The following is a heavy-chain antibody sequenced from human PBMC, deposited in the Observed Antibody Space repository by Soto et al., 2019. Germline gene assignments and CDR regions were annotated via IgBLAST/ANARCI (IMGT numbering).Heavy chain of an antibody. CDR2: IYYTGST. CDR1: GATVSRGDYF. CDR3: ARDQYDFRSGSYYYAMEV. J-gene: IGHJ6*02. Sequence: SETLSLTCTVSGATVSRGDYFWTWIRQPPGKGLEWIGYIYYTGSTNYNPSLKGRVTMSVDTSRDQVSLRLRSVTRADTAVYYCARDQYDFRSGSYYYAMEVWGQGTKVTVSS. V-gene: IGHV4-61*08. D-gene: IGHD3-3*01.